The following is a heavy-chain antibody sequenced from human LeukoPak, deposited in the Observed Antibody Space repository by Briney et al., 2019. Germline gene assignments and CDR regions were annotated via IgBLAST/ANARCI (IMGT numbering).Heavy chain of an antibody. J-gene: IGHJ5*02. CDR1: GFTFSSYS. Sequence: GGSLRLSCAASGFTFSSYSMSWVRQAPGKGLEWVSAISGSGGSTYYADSVKGRFTISRDNSKNTVYLQMNSLRAEDTAVYYCAKSEYYYDSSGYAWGQGTLVTVSS. D-gene: IGHD3-22*01. CDR3: AKSEYYYDSSGYA. V-gene: IGHV3-23*01. CDR2: ISGSGGST.